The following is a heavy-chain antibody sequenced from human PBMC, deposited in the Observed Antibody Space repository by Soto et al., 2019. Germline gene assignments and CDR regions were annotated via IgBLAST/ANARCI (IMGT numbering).Heavy chain of an antibody. J-gene: IGHJ6*02. D-gene: IGHD3-22*01. CDR3: ARMTILVVVRSGEYYYYGMDV. Sequence: SETLSLTCTVSGGSISSSNWWSWVRQPPGKGLEWIGEIYHRGSTNYNPSLKSRVTISVDKSKNQFSLKLSSVTAADTTVYYCARMTILVVVRSGEYYYYGMDVWGQGTTVTVSS. CDR1: GGSISSSNW. V-gene: IGHV4-4*02. CDR2: IYHRGST.